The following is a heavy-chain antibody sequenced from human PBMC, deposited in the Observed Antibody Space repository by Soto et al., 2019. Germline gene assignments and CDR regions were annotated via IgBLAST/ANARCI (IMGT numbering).Heavy chain of an antibody. Sequence: PSETLSLTCAVSGGSISSYYWSWIRQPPGKGLEWIGYIYYSGSTNYNPSLKSRVTISVDTSKNQFSLKLSSVTAADTAVYYCARASEYGGNSWGPGWFDPWGQGTLVTVSS. CDR3: ARASEYGGNSWGPGWFDP. D-gene: IGHD2-21*02. J-gene: IGHJ5*02. CDR1: GGSISSYY. CDR2: IYYSGST. V-gene: IGHV4-59*01.